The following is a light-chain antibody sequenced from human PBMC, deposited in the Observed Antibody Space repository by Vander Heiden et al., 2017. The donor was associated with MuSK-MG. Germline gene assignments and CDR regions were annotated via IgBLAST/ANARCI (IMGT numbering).Light chain of an antibody. J-gene: IGKJ4*01. CDR1: PSVSSK. Sequence: EIVMTQSPDTLSVSPGERATLSCRASPSVSSKLAWYQQKPGQAPRLLIYGASARATGIPARFSGSGSGTEFTLTISSLQSEDFAVYYCQQYNDWLFTFGGGTEVEIK. CDR3: QQYNDWLFT. V-gene: IGKV3-15*01. CDR2: GAS.